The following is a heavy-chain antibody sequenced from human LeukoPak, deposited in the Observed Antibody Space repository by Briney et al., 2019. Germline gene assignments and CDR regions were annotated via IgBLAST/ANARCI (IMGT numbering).Heavy chain of an antibody. V-gene: IGHV3-23*01. D-gene: IGHD3-10*01. CDR2: ISGSGGSA. Sequence: GGSLRLSCAASGFTFSSYAMSWVRQAPGKGLEWVSAISGSGGSAYYADSVKGRFTISRDNSKNTLFLQMNSLRAEDTAVYYCARGGGTIVRGATAGVDYWGQGTLVTVSS. CDR3: ARGGGTIVRGATAGVDY. CDR1: GFTFSSYA. J-gene: IGHJ4*02.